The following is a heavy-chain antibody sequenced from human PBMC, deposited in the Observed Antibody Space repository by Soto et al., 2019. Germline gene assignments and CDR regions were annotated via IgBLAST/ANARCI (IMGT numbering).Heavy chain of an antibody. CDR2: IKPDGSEK. J-gene: IGHJ5*02. V-gene: IGHV3-7*01. CDR1: GFTFKSHW. Sequence: EVQLVESGGGLVQPEGSLRLSCAASGFTFKSHWMSWVRQTPGKGLEWVANIKPDGSEKYHVDSVKGRFTISRDNAENSLFLQMDRLRVEDTAVYYCTSEGRGYDLDRWGQGTLVTVSS. CDR3: TSEGRGYDLDR. D-gene: IGHD5-12*01.